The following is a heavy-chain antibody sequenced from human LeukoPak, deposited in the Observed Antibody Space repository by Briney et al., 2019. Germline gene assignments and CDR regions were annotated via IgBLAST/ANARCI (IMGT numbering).Heavy chain of an antibody. CDR2: IYYSGST. CDR1: GGSISSGGYY. CDR3: ARDSPRLGSDY. Sequence: SGTLSLTCTVSGGSISSGGYYWSWIRQHPGKGLEWIGYIYYSGSTYYNPSLKSRVTISVDTSKNQFSLKLSSVTAADTAVYYCARDSPRLGSDYWGQGTLVTVSS. V-gene: IGHV4-31*03. J-gene: IGHJ4*02. D-gene: IGHD3-16*01.